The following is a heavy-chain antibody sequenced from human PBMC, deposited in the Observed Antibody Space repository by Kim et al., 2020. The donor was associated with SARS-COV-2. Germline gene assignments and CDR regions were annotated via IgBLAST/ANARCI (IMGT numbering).Heavy chain of an antibody. CDR1: GFTFSSYS. D-gene: IGHD3-22*01. CDR3: AREVHYYDSSGYYYGTYYYYGMDV. V-gene: IGHV3-21*01. CDR2: ISSSSSYI. J-gene: IGHJ6*02. Sequence: GGSLRLSCAASGFTFSSYSMNWVRQAPGKGLEWVSSISSSSSYIYYADSVKGRFTISRDNAKNSLYLQMNSLRAEDTAVYYCAREVHYYDSSGYYYGTYYYYGMDVWGQGTTVTVSS.